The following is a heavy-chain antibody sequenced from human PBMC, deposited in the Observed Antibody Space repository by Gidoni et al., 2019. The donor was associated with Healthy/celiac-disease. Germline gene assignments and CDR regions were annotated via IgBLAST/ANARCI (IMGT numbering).Heavy chain of an antibody. CDR3: ARSDIVVVPAAPPGDV. CDR2: IYYSGST. CDR1: GGSISSSSYY. Sequence: QLQLQESGPGLVKPSETLSLTCTVSGGSISSSSYYWGWIRQPPGKGLEWIGSIYYSGSTYYNPSLKSRVTISVDTSKNQFSLKLSSVTAADTAVYYCARSDIVVVPAAPPGDVWGQGTTVTVSS. V-gene: IGHV4-39*01. D-gene: IGHD2-2*01. J-gene: IGHJ6*02.